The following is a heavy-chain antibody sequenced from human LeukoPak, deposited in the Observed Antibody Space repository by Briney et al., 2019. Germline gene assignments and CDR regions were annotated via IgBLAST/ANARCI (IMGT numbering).Heavy chain of an antibody. CDR2: VYYDGTS. J-gene: IGHJ6*02. V-gene: IGHV4-39*07. Sequence: PSETLSLTCTVSGGSINSHSYYWGWIRQPPGKGLEWIGSVYYDGTSYSNPSLKSRAAVFVDTSRDQFSLDLSFVTAADTAVYYCARVVPFDLSRWDYYYYGMDVWGQGTTVTVSS. CDR3: ARVVPFDLSRWDYYYYGMDV. D-gene: IGHD4/OR15-4a*01. CDR1: GGSINSHSYY.